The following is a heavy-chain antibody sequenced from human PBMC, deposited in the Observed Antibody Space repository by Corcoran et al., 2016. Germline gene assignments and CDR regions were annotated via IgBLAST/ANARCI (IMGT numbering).Heavy chain of an antibody. CDR1: GGSFSGYY. CDR2: INHSGST. J-gene: IGHJ4*02. D-gene: IGHD5-18*01. V-gene: IGHV4-34*01. Sequence: QVQLQQWGAGLLKPSETLSLTCAVYGGSFSGYYWSWIRQPPGKGLEWIGEINHSGSTNYNPSLKSRVTISVDTSKNQFSLKLSSVTAADTAVYYCARVVDTAPRGNWGQGTLVTVSS. CDR3: ARVVDTAPRGN.